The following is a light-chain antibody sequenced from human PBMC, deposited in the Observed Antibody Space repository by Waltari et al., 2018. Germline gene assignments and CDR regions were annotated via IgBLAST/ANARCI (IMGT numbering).Light chain of an antibody. CDR3: QQSYSTPRT. CDR2: AAS. V-gene: IGKV1-39*01. Sequence: DIQMTQSPSSLSASVGDRVTITCRASQSISSYLNWYQQKPGKAHKLLIYAASILKSGVPSRFSGSGSGTDFTLTISSLQPEDFATYYCQQSYSTPRTFGQGTKVEIK. J-gene: IGKJ1*01. CDR1: QSISSY.